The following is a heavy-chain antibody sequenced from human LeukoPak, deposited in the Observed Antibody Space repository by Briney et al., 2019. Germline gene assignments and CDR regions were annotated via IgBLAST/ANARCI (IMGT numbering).Heavy chain of an antibody. J-gene: IGHJ4*02. CDR3: ARDLGWLSMATIPDY. V-gene: IGHV1-69*01. D-gene: IGHD5-24*01. CDR2: IIPMFGPA. Sequence: CKAXGGTFSSXXXXWVXXXPXXGXEXMXXIIPMFGPANYAQKFQGRVTITADESTSTAYMELSSLRSDDTAVYYCARDLGWLSMATIPDYWGQGTLVTVSS. CDR1: GGTFSSXX.